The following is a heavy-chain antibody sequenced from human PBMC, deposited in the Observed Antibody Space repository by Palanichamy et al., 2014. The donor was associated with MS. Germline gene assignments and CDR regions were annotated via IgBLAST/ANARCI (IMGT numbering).Heavy chain of an antibody. V-gene: IGHV3-23*01. CDR3: AKEDSSGWYGKWFDP. J-gene: IGHJ5*02. Sequence: EERLLESGGGLVQPGGSLGLSCAASGFIFRSYGMNWVRQAPGKGLEWVSGISGSGGTTHYADSVKGRFTISRDNAKDTLYVQMNGLRDEDSAVYYCAKEDSSGWYGKWFDPWGQGTLVTVSS. CDR2: ISGSGGTT. CDR1: GFIFRSYG. D-gene: IGHD3-22*01.